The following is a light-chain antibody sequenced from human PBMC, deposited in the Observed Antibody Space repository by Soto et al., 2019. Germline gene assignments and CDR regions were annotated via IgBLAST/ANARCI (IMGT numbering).Light chain of an antibody. CDR2: AAS. Sequence: AIQMTQSPSSLSASVGDRVTISCRASQGIRSDLAWYQQKPGKAPKLLIFAASTLQSGVPSRFSGRGSATDFTLTIISLQPEDFATYYCLQSYNFPRTFGQGTKVEIK. V-gene: IGKV1-6*01. J-gene: IGKJ1*01. CDR1: QGIRSD. CDR3: LQSYNFPRT.